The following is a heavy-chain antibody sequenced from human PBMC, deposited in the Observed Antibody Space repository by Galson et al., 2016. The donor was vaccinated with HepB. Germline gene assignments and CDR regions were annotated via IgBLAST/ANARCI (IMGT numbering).Heavy chain of an antibody. V-gene: IGHV4-31*03. CDR3: ARVSRGVNPIDY. D-gene: IGHD3-10*01. Sequence: TLSLTCTVSGDSISSGGYCWTWIRQHPGKGLEWIGYIYYSGSTYYNPSLESRVTISVDASKNHFSLKLTSVNAADTAIYYCARVSRGVNPIDYWGRGTLVTVSS. CDR2: IYYSGST. J-gene: IGHJ4*02. CDR1: GDSISSGGYC.